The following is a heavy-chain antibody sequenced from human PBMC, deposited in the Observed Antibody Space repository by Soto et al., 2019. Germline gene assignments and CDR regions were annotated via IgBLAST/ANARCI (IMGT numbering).Heavy chain of an antibody. J-gene: IGHJ4*02. D-gene: IGHD1-1*01. CDR2: ISANNGNT. V-gene: IGHV1-18*01. CDR1: GYTFTSYG. Sequence: ASVKVSCKASGYTFTSYGISWVRQAPGQGLEWMGWISANNGNTNYAQKFQGRVTMTADKSTSTAYMELSSLRSEDTAVYYCARDLELTPNVLDDYWGQGTLVTVSS. CDR3: ARDLELTPNVLDDY.